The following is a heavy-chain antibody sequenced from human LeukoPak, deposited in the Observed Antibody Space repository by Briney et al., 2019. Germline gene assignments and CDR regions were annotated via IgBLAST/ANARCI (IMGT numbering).Heavy chain of an antibody. CDR2: IYYSGST. V-gene: IGHV4-59*01. CDR1: GGSISGYY. J-gene: IGHJ4*02. Sequence: SETLSLTCTVSGGSISGYYWSWIRQSPGKGLVWIGYIYYSGSTNYNPSFKSRVTISVDTSKNQFSLKLTSVTAADTAVYYCARGGYSYGYDDDFEYWGQGILVTVSS. D-gene: IGHD5-18*01. CDR3: ARGGYSYGYDDDFEY.